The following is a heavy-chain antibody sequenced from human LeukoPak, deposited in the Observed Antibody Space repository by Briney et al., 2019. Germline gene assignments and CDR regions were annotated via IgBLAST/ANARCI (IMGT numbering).Heavy chain of an antibody. CDR1: GFTVSSNY. CDR2: IYSGGST. J-gene: IGHJ3*02. V-gene: IGHV3-53*01. Sequence: GGSLRLSCAASGFTVSSNYMNWFRQAPVKGLEWVSIIYSGGSTFYADSVKGRFTISRDNSKNTLHLQMNSLRAEDTAVYYCARSDDAFDIWGQGTMVTVSS. CDR3: ARSDDAFDI.